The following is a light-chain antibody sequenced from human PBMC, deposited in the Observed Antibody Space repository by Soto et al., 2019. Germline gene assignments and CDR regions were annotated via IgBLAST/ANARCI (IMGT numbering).Light chain of an antibody. CDR2: EAT. V-gene: IGLV2-23*01. CDR3: CSYAGYTTYV. Sequence: QSALIQPASVSGSPRQSITISCTGTSRDIGTYDLVSWYQQHPGKVPKLIIYEATKRPSGVSSRFSGSKSGTTASLTISGLQAGDEADYYCCSYAGYTTYVFGSGTKVTVL. CDR1: SRDIGTYDL. J-gene: IGLJ1*01.